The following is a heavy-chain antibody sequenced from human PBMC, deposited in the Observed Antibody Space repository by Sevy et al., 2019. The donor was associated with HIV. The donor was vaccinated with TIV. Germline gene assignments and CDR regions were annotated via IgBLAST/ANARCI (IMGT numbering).Heavy chain of an antibody. D-gene: IGHD1-26*01. V-gene: IGHV3-7*01. J-gene: IGHJ4*02. CDR1: GFSFSAYW. Sequence: GGSLRLSCAASGFSFSAYWMNWVRQAPGMGLEWVANIKPDGSDKHYVDSAEGRFTISRDNAKNSLYLQMNSLRVEDTAMYYCAQETFGRFDSWGQGTLVTVSS. CDR3: AQETFGRFDS. CDR2: IKPDGSDK.